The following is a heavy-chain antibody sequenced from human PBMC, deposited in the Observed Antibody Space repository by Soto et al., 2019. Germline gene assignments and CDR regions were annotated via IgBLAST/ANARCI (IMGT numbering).Heavy chain of an antibody. V-gene: IGHV4-30-2*01. CDR3: ARGQGAAAGHSNFDY. D-gene: IGHD6-13*01. Sequence: SETLSLTCAVSGGSISGTTYSGSWIRQPPGKGLEWIGYIYDSGNTYYNPSLKSQFSISVDRSKNQFSLKLSSVTAADTAVYYCARGQGAAAGHSNFDYWGQGALVTVSS. CDR1: GGSISGTTYS. J-gene: IGHJ4*02. CDR2: IYDSGNT.